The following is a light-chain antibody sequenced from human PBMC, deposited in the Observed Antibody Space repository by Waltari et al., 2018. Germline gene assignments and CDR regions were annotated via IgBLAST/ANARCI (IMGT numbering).Light chain of an antibody. Sequence: QSVLTQPPSVSAAPGQRVTISCSGGSSTLGNNYVSWYRQFPGTAPKLLIYENTERPSGIPGRFSGSKSGTSATLDITGLQAGDEADYYCGTWDSSLSGAVLGGGTHLTVL. CDR1: SSTLGNNY. V-gene: IGLV1-51*02. CDR3: GTWDSSLSGAV. CDR2: ENT. J-gene: IGLJ7*01.